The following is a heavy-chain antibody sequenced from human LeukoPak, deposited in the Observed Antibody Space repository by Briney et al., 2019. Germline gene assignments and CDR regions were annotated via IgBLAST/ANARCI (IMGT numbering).Heavy chain of an antibody. J-gene: IGHJ5*02. Sequence: SETLSLTCTVSGDPVSRGSYYWSWIRQPPGKELEWNGYVYHTGSTNYNPSLKSRVTISVDTSKNEFSLKMTSVTAADTAVYYCARGFASGWSSRYDPWGQGTLVTVSS. V-gene: IGHV4-61*01. CDR1: GDPVSRGSYY. D-gene: IGHD6-19*01. CDR2: VYHTGST. CDR3: ARGFASGWSSRYDP.